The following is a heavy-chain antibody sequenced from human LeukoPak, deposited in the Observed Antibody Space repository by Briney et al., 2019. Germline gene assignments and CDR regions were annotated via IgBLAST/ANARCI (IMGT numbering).Heavy chain of an antibody. CDR3: AREGTEYDAFDI. D-gene: IGHD6-6*01. Sequence: KPGGSLRLSCAASGFTFSSYSMNWVRQAPGKGLEWVSSISSSSSYIYYADSVKGRFTISRDNAKNSLYLQMNSLRAEDTAVYYCAREGTEYDAFDIWGQGTMVTVSS. V-gene: IGHV3-21*01. CDR1: GFTFSSYS. J-gene: IGHJ3*02. CDR2: ISSSSSYI.